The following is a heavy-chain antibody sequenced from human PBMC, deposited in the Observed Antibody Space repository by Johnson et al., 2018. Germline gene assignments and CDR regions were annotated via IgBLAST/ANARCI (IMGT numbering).Heavy chain of an antibody. CDR1: GFTFRNYG. V-gene: IGHV3-30*18. J-gene: IGHJ6*02. CDR3: AKDPDV. CDR2: ISYDGNKK. Sequence: VQLLETGGGVVQPGRSLRLSCAASGFTFRNYGMHWVRQSPGKGLEWVAVISYDGNKKYHADSVKGRFTISRDNSKNTLYLQMNRRRGEDTAVYYCAKDPDVWGQGTTVTVSS.